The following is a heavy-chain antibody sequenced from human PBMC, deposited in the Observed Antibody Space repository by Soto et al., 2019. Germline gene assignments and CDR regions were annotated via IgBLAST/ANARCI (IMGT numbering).Heavy chain of an antibody. J-gene: IGHJ4*02. Sequence: QVQLVQSGAEVKKPGSSVKVSCKASGGTFSSYAISWVRQAPGQGLEWMGGIIPIFGTANYAKKFQGRVPITADESTRTAYMEQSSLRSEDTAVYYCAWWNDEMSPFDYWGQGTLVTVSS. CDR3: AWWNDEMSPFDY. CDR2: IIPIFGTA. CDR1: GGTFSSYA. V-gene: IGHV1-69*12. D-gene: IGHD1-1*01.